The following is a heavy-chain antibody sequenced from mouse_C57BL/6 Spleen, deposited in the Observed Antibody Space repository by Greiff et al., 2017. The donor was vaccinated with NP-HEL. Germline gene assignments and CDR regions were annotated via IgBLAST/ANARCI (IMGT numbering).Heavy chain of an antibody. J-gene: IGHJ1*03. D-gene: IGHD4-1*01. Sequence: VQLQQPGAELVRPGTSVKLSCKASGYTFTSYWMHWVKQRPGQGLEWIGVIDPSDSYTNYNQKFKGKATLTVDTSSSTAYMQLSSLTSEDSAVYYCAREELRLTGAYWYFDVWGTGTTVTVSS. V-gene: IGHV1-59*01. CDR3: AREELRLTGAYWYFDV. CDR1: GYTFTSYW. CDR2: IDPSDSYT.